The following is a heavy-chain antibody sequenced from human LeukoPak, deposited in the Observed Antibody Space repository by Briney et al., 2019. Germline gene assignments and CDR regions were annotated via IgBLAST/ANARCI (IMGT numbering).Heavy chain of an antibody. V-gene: IGHV4-61*05. D-gene: IGHD2-2*01. CDR1: GGSISSSSYY. J-gene: IGHJ5*02. CDR3: ARASLGYCSSTSCYGVWFDP. Sequence: PSETLSLTCTVSGGSISSSSYYWGWIRQPPGKGLEWIGYIYYSGSTNYNPSLKSRVTISVDTSKNQFSLKLSSVTAADTAVYYCARASLGYCSSTSCYGVWFDPWGQGTLVTVSS. CDR2: IYYSGST.